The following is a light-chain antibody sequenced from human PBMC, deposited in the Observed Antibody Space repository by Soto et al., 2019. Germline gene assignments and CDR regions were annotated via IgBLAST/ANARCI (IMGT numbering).Light chain of an antibody. Sequence: QSALTQPASVSGSPGQSITISCTGTSSDVGGYNYVSWYQQHPGKAPKLMIYEVSNRPSGVSNRFSGSKSGNTASLTISGLQAEDEADYYCSSYTSSFVAFGGGTKLTVL. J-gene: IGLJ2*01. V-gene: IGLV2-14*01. CDR3: SSYTSSFVA. CDR1: SSDVGGYNY. CDR2: EVS.